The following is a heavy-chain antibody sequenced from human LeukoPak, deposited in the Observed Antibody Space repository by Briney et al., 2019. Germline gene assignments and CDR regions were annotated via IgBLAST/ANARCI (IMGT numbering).Heavy chain of an antibody. J-gene: IGHJ4*02. CDR3: TTELDVRPNHY. D-gene: IGHD1-14*01. V-gene: IGHV3-15*01. CDR1: GLTFSNAW. CDR2: IKRKSDGGTT. Sequence: PGGSLRLSCAASGLTFSNAWMSWVRQAPGKGLEWVGRIKRKSDGGTTDYAAPAKGRFTISRDDSQNTLYLQMNSLKSEDTAVYYCTTELDVRPNHYWGQGTLVTVSS.